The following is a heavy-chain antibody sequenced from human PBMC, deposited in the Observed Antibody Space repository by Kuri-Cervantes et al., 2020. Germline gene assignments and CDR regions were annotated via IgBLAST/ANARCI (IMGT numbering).Heavy chain of an antibody. CDR2: ISAYNGNT. CDR3: ARGLAPTTVVTPSGFDY. Sequence: ASVKVSCKASGGTFSSYAISWVRQAPGQGLEWMGWISAYNGNTNYAQKLQGRVTMTTDTSTSTAYMELRSLRSDDTAVYYCARGLAPTTVVTPSGFDYWGQRTLVTVSS. D-gene: IGHD4-23*01. V-gene: IGHV1-18*01. J-gene: IGHJ4*02. CDR1: GGTFSSYA.